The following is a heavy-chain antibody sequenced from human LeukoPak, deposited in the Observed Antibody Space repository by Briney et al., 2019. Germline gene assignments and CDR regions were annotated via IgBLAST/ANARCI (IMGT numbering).Heavy chain of an antibody. D-gene: IGHD3-10*01. Sequence: RPSETLSLTCTVSGGSISIYYWSWIRQPPGKGLECLGYICTSGSTNDNPSLKSRVAISVDTSKNQFSLKLSSVTAADTAVYYWARLGPEFGDSGYYYYYMDVWGKGTTVTVSS. CDR2: ICTSGST. J-gene: IGHJ6*03. CDR1: GGSISIYY. V-gene: IGHV4-4*09. CDR3: ARLGPEFGDSGYYYYYMDV.